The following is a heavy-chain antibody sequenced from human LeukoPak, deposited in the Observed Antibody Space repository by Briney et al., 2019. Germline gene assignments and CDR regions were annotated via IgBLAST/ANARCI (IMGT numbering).Heavy chain of an antibody. CDR3: ARGRAAPGRITMIVADY. J-gene: IGHJ4*02. Sequence: GGSLRLSCAASGFTFSSYAMHWVRQAPGKGLEYVSAISSNGGSTYYANSVKGRFTISRDNSKNTLYLQMGSLRAEDMAVYYCARGRAAPGRITMIVADYWGQGTLVTVSS. V-gene: IGHV3-64*01. D-gene: IGHD3-22*01. CDR2: ISSNGGST. CDR1: GFTFSSYA.